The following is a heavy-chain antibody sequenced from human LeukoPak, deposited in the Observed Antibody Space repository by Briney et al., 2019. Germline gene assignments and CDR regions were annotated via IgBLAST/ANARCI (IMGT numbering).Heavy chain of an antibody. CDR3: AYGSGSFDY. CDR1: GFTFSSYA. Sequence: GGSLRLSCAASGFTFSSYAMSWVRQAPGKGLEWVSAIRGSGGSSYYADSVKGRFTNSRDNSKNTLYLQMNSLRAEDTALYYCAYGSGSFDYWGQGTLVTVSS. J-gene: IGHJ4*02. V-gene: IGHV3-23*01. CDR2: IRGSGGSS. D-gene: IGHD3-10*01.